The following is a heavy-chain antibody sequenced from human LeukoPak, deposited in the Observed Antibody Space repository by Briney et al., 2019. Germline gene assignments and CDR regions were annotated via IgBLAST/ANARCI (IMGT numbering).Heavy chain of an antibody. Sequence: GGSLRLSCAPSGFTFSHYGFHWVRQAPGKGLEWVAVIWYDGSQKYYADSVKGRFTISRDNSKNTLYLEMNSLTAEDTAVYFCARDRGYFTSGTSYFDYWGQGTLVTVSS. CDR3: ARDRGYFTSGTSYFDY. CDR2: IWYDGSQK. J-gene: IGHJ4*02. CDR1: GFTFSHYG. D-gene: IGHD3-10*01. V-gene: IGHV3-33*01.